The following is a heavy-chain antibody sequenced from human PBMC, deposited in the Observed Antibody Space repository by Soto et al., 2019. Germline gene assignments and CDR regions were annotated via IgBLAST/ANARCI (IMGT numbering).Heavy chain of an antibody. CDR3: TRAARYYFDS. V-gene: IGHV3-72*01. CDR1: GFTFIDHY. Sequence: EVQLLESGRGLVQPGESLRLSCAASGFTFIDHYMDWFRQAPGKGLECVGRSRNKAKSYTTEYAASVKGIFTITIHDSMSSLYLQMNSLKTGDTAVYYCTRAARYYFDSWGQGTLVTVSS. CDR2: SRNKAKSYTT. J-gene: IGHJ4*02.